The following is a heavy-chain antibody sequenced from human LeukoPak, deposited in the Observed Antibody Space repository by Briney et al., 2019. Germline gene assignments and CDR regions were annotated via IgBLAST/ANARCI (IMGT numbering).Heavy chain of an antibody. Sequence: PGGSLRLSCAASGFTFSTYAMDWVRQTSGKGLEWVASISGSGETTYYADSVKGRFTISRDNSMNTLYLQMNSLRAEDTAVYYCAKSAPYSSGSNWFDPWGQGTLVTVSS. CDR1: GFTFSTYA. CDR2: ISGSGETT. D-gene: IGHD3-22*01. V-gene: IGHV3-23*01. J-gene: IGHJ5*02. CDR3: AKSAPYSSGSNWFDP.